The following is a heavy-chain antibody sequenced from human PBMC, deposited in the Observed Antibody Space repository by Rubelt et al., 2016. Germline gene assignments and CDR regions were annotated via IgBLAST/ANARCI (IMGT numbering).Heavy chain of an antibody. Sequence: QVQLQESGPGLVKPSETLSLTYTVSGYSINNGYYWGWIRQPPGTGLEWIASFFHDGSTKYNPSLKSRVTISKDGSKNQFSLNLSSVTAADTAVYYCARPTGASSASGSFLVWGQGTLVTVSS. V-gene: IGHV4-38-2*02. CDR2: FFHDGST. D-gene: IGHD3-10*01. CDR3: ARPTGASSASGSFLV. J-gene: IGHJ4*02. CDR1: GYSINNGYY.